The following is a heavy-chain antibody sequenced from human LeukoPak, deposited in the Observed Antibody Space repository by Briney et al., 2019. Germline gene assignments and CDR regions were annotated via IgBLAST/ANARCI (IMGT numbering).Heavy chain of an antibody. CDR1: GGSFSGYY. D-gene: IGHD4-17*01. CDR2: INHSGST. V-gene: IGHV4-34*01. J-gene: IGHJ4*02. CDR3: ARDLYGDWGVGDY. Sequence: SETLSLTCAVYGGSFSGYYWSWIRQPPGKGLEWIGEINHSGSTNYNPSLKSRVTISVDTSKNQFSLKLSSVTAADTAVYYCARDLYGDWGVGDYWGQGTLVTVSS.